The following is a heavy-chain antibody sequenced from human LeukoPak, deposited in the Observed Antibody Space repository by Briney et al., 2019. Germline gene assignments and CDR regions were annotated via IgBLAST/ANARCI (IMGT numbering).Heavy chain of an antibody. CDR2: ISGSGGSS. Sequence: GGSLTLSCAASGFTFSSYAMTWVRQAPGKGLEWVSGISGSGGSSYSADSVKGRFTISRDNSKKTLYVQMNSLSAEDTAVYYCTKHRGGWIDAFDIWGQGTMVTVSS. D-gene: IGHD5-12*01. CDR1: GFTFSSYA. CDR3: TKHRGGWIDAFDI. V-gene: IGHV3-23*01. J-gene: IGHJ3*02.